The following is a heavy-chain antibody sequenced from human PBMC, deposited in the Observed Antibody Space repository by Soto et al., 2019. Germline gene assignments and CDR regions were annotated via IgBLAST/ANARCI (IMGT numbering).Heavy chain of an antibody. J-gene: IGHJ4*02. CDR3: ARSGPGYYYDSSGYYVY. D-gene: IGHD3-22*01. CDR2: INPNSGGT. V-gene: IGHV1-2*02. CDR1: GHTFTGYY. Sequence: ASVKVSCKASGHTFTGYYMHWVRQAPGQGLEWMGWINPNSGGTNYAQKFQGRVTMTRDTSISTAYMELSRLRSDDTAVYYCARSGPGYYYDSSGYYVYWGQGTLVTVSS.